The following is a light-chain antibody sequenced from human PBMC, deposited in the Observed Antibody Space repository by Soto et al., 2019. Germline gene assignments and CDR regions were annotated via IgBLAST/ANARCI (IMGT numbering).Light chain of an antibody. J-gene: IGLJ1*01. Sequence: QAVLTQPPSVSAAPGQKVTISCSGSSSNIGNNYVSWYQHLPGTAPKLLIYDNNKRPSGIPDRFSGSRSGTSATLGITGLQTGDEADYYCGTWDSSLSPYNFVFGSGTKVTVL. CDR1: SSNIGNNY. CDR3: GTWDSSLSPYNFV. CDR2: DNN. V-gene: IGLV1-51*01.